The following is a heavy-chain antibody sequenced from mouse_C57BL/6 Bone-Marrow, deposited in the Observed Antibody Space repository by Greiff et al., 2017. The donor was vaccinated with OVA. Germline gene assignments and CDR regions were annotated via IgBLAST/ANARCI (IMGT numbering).Heavy chain of an antibody. V-gene: IGHV1-81*01. CDR2: IYTRSGNI. CDR1: GYTFTSYG. J-gene: IGHJ4*01. CDR3: GSKDYYGNYYAMDY. D-gene: IGHD1-1*01. Sequence: VQLQESGAELARPGASVKLSCKASGYTFTSYGISWVKQRTGQGLEWIGEIYTRSGNIYYNEKLKGKVPLSADKSSSTAYMELRSLTSDDSAVYCCGSKDYYGNYYAMDYWGQGASVTVSS.